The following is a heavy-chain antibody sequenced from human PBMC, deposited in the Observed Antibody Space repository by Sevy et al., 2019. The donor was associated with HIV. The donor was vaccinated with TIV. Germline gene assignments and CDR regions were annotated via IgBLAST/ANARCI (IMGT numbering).Heavy chain of an antibody. CDR3: AGGDTTMITDLDY. CDR2: VTSDGTT. Sequence: GGCLRLSCAASGLTLTTTGMTWVRQAPGKGLEWVAGVTSDGTTYYADSVRDRFTVSRDNSKNTLYLQLNSLRADDTAVFYCAGGDTTMITDLDYWGQGTLVTVSS. CDR1: GLTLTTTG. V-gene: IGHV3-23*01. J-gene: IGHJ4*02. D-gene: IGHD3-16*01.